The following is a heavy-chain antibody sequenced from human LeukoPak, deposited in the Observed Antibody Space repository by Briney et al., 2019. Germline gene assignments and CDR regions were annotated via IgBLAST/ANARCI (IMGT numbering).Heavy chain of an antibody. Sequence: GGSLRLSCAASGFNFRSYEMNWVRQAPGKGLEWVSYISNTDETRTYADSVKGRFTISRDNAKNSLHQEMNSLRAEDTAVYYCAREIVSAVAGNFDYWGQGTLVTVSS. CDR1: GFNFRSYE. CDR3: AREIVSAVAGNFDY. V-gene: IGHV3-48*03. J-gene: IGHJ4*02. D-gene: IGHD6-19*01. CDR2: ISNTDETR.